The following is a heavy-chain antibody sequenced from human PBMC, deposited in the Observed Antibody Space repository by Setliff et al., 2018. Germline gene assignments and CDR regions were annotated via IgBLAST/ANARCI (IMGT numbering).Heavy chain of an antibody. Sequence: VSCKASGYAFTTYYMHWVRQAPGQGLEWMGGIIPIFGTANYAQKFQGRVTITADKSTSTAYMELSRLTSEDTAVYYCALEYSNSSPTVYYYMDVWGKGTTVTISS. D-gene: IGHD6-6*01. CDR3: ALEYSNSSPTVYYYMDV. CDR1: GYAFTTYY. J-gene: IGHJ6*03. CDR2: IIPIFGTA. V-gene: IGHV1-69*06.